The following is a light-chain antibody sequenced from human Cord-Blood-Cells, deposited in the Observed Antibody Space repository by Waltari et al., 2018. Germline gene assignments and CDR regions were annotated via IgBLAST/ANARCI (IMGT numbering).Light chain of an antibody. CDR2: QES. Sequence: SYELTQPPSVSVSPGQTASITCSGDKLGDKYACWYQQKPGQSPVLVIYQESKRPSGFPDRFSGSNSGNTATLTISGTQAMDEADYYCQAWDSSNVVFGGGTELTVL. V-gene: IGLV3-1*01. J-gene: IGLJ2*01. CDR1: KLGDKY. CDR3: QAWDSSNVV.